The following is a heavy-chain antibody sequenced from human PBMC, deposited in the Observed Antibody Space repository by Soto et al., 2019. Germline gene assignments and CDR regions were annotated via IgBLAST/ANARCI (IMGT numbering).Heavy chain of an antibody. D-gene: IGHD6-13*01. CDR3: ARYRTRGSWSKFDY. CDR2: IYYNGTT. Sequence: QVLLQESGPRLMKPSETLTLTCTVSGLTISSASYYWSWIRQHPGKGLEWVGNIYYNGTTYYSPSLKSRVTVWFDTSKHQFSMRLSSVTAADTAVYYSARYRTRGSWSKFDYWGQGTLVKVS. J-gene: IGHJ4*02. CDR1: GLTISSASYY. V-gene: IGHV4-31*02.